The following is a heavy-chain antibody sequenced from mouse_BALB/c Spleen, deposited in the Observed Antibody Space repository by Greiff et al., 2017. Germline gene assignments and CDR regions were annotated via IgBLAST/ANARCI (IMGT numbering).Heavy chain of an antibody. CDR1: GFTFSSFG. V-gene: IGHV5-17*02. D-gene: IGHD2-14*01. Sequence: EVQGVESGGGLVQPGGSRKLSCAASGFTFSSFGMHWVRQAPEKGLEWVAYISSGSSTIYYADTVKGRFTISRDNPKNTLFLQMTSLRSEDTAMYYCAREESYYRYDEFAYWGQGTLVTVSA. J-gene: IGHJ3*01. CDR2: ISSGSSTI. CDR3: AREESYYRYDEFAY.